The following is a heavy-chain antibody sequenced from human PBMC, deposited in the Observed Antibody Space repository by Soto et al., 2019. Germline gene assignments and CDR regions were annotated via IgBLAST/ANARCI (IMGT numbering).Heavy chain of an antibody. D-gene: IGHD1-20*01. Sequence: EVQLVESGGGLVEPGGTLRLSCAASGFTFSDAWLTWVRQAPGKGLDWVGRIKTKSTGGTTDYAAPVKGRFTISRDDSKNTLYLQMNSLKSEDTAVYYCATGYNASPRWGQGTLVTVSS. CDR1: GFTFSDAW. CDR3: ATGYNASPR. J-gene: IGHJ4*02. V-gene: IGHV3-15*01. CDR2: IKTKSTGGTT.